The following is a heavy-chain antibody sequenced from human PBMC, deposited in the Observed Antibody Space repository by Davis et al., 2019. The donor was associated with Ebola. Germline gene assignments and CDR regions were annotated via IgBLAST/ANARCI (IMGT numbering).Heavy chain of an antibody. Sequence: PSETLSLTCTVSGGSISSYYWSWLRQPPGKGLEWIGYIYYTGSTNYNPSLKSRVTISLETSKSQFSLKMTSVSAADTAVYYCARQVNVPMWTENPSYFDYWGQGIRVTVSP. J-gene: IGHJ4*02. D-gene: IGHD3/OR15-3a*01. CDR1: GGSISSYY. CDR2: IYYTGST. CDR3: ARQVNVPMWTENPSYFDY. V-gene: IGHV4-59*08.